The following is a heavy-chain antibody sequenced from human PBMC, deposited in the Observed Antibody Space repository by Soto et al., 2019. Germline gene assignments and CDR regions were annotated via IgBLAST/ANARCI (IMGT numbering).Heavy chain of an antibody. V-gene: IGHV4-39*01. D-gene: IGHD6-19*01. Sequence: SETLSLTCTVSGGSISSSSYYWGWIRQPPGKGLEWIGSIYYSGSTYYNPSLKSRVTISVDTSKNQFSLKLSSVTAADTAVYYCARHDSGWYPPWWFDPWGQGTLVTVSS. CDR2: IYYSGST. CDR3: ARHDSGWYPPWWFDP. J-gene: IGHJ5*02. CDR1: GGSISSSSYY.